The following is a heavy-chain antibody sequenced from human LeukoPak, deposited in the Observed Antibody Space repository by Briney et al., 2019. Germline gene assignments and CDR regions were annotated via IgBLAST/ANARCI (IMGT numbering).Heavy chain of an antibody. D-gene: IGHD3-22*01. J-gene: IGHJ4*02. Sequence: GGSLRLSCAASEFTFSSNAMTWVRQAPGQGLECVSAITAGGDTTYYADSVKGRFIISRDNSRNTLYLQLNALRAEDTAVYYCAKAYGSNGYYQLPIDFWGQGTLVTVSS. CDR3: AKAYGSNGYYQLPIDF. CDR1: EFTFSSNA. V-gene: IGHV3-23*01. CDR2: ITAGGDTT.